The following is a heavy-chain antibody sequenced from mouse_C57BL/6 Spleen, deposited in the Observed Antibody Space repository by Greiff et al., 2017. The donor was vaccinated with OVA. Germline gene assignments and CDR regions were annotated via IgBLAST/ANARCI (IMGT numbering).Heavy chain of an antibody. J-gene: IGHJ3*01. V-gene: IGHV3-6*01. CDR1: GYSITSGYY. Sequence: EVKLMESGPGLVKPSQSLSLTCSVTGYSITSGYYWNWIRQFPGNKLEWMGYISYDGSNNYNPSLKNRISITRDTSKNQFFLKLNSVTTEDKATYYCATTVVARGFAYWGQGTLVTVSA. D-gene: IGHD1-1*01. CDR3: ATTVVARGFAY. CDR2: ISYDGSN.